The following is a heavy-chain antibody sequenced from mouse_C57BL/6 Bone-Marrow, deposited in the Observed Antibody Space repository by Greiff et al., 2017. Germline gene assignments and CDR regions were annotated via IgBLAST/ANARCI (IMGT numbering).Heavy chain of an antibody. J-gene: IGHJ2*01. CDR3: ARDATTGDFDY. CDR2: SRNKANDYTT. CDR1: GFTFSDFY. V-gene: IGHV7-1*01. Sequence: EVQLVESGGGLVQSGRSLRLSCATSGFTFSDFYMEWVRQAPGKGLEWIAASRNKANDYTTEYSASVKGRFIVSRDTSQSILYLQMNALRAEDTAMYYCARDATTGDFDYWGQGTTLTVSS.